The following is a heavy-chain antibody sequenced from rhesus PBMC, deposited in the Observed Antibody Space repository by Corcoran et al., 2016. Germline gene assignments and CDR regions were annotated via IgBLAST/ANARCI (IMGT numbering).Heavy chain of an antibody. CDR1: GGSISSSY. CDR3: ARDHRGDYTQYCDY. J-gene: IGHJ4*01. Sequence: QLQLQESGPGLVKPSEPLSVTCAVSGGSISSSYWSWIRQAPGKGLEWIGRISGSGGSTDYNPSLKSRVTISTDTSKNQFSLKRSAVTAADTAVYYCARDHRGDYTQYCDYWGQGVLVTVSS. V-gene: IGHV4-173*01. D-gene: IGHD3-34*01. CDR2: ISGSGGST.